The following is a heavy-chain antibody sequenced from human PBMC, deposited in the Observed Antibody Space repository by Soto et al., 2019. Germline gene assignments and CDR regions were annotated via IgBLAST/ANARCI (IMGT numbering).Heavy chain of an antibody. CDR2: IIPIFGTA. D-gene: IGHD5-18*01. CDR3: ARDGIRXSYGPPRTTWYYYGMDV. CDR1: GGTFSSYA. J-gene: IGHJ6*02. Sequence: SVKVSCKASGGTFSSYAISWVRQAPGQGLEWMGGIIPIFGTANYAQKFQGRVTITADESTSTAYMELSSLRSEDTAVYYCARDGIRXSYGPPRTTWYYYGMDVWGQGTTVTVSS. V-gene: IGHV1-69*13.